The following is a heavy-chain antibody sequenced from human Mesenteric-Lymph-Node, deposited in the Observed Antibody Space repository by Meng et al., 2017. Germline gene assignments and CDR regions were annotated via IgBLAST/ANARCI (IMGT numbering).Heavy chain of an antibody. CDR2: IIPIFGTT. CDR3: ARDMYAVKIFGGGVFTPSYHYYYGMDV. CDR1: GYTFTSYG. V-gene: IGHV1-69*13. D-gene: IGHD3-3*01. Sequence: SVKVSCKASGYTFTSYGISWVRQAPGQGLEWMGGIIPIFGTTNYTKKLKGRVTITADESTSTAYMELSSLRVEDTAVYYCARDMYAVKIFGGGVFTPSYHYYYGMDVWGQGTTVTVSS. J-gene: IGHJ6*02.